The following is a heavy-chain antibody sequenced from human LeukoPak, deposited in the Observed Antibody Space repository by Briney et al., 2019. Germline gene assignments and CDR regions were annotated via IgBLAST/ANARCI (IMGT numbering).Heavy chain of an antibody. CDR3: ARERRYCSGDNCYSGLDY. V-gene: IGHV3-30*14. J-gene: IGHJ4*02. CDR2: ISYDGSNK. CDR1: GFTFSSYA. D-gene: IGHD2-15*01. Sequence: GRSLRLSCAASGFTFSSYAMHWVRQAPGKGLEWVAVISYDGSNKYYADSVKDRFTISRDYSKNTVNLQINSLRAEDTAVYYCARERRYCSGDNCYSGLDYWGQGTLVTVSS.